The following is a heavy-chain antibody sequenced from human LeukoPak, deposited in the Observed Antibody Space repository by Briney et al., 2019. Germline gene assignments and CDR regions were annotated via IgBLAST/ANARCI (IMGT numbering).Heavy chain of an antibody. Sequence: PSETLSLTCTVCDGSIICYYWSWIRPPPGKGLEWSGYIYYSGSTNYNPSLKSRVTISGETSKNQFSLKLSSVTAADTAVYYCARATDYYGSGSYRPDAFDICGQGRIATDSS. J-gene: IGHJ3*02. CDR2: IYYSGST. D-gene: IGHD3-10*01. CDR3: ARATDYYGSGSYRPDAFDI. CDR1: DGSIICYY. V-gene: IGHV4-59*12.